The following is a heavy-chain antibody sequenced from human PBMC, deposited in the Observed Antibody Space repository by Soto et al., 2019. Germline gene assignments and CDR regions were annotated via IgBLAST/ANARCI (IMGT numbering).Heavy chain of an antibody. Sequence: SETLSLTCTVSGGSISSGGYYWSWIRQHPGKGLEWIGYIYYSGSTYYNPSLKSRVTISVDTSKNQFSLKLSSVTAADTAMYYCASSPLGYCISTSCYGGFDYWGQGTLVT. V-gene: IGHV4-31*03. CDR1: GGSISSGGYY. CDR3: ASSPLGYCISTSCYGGFDY. D-gene: IGHD2-2*01. CDR2: IYYSGST. J-gene: IGHJ4*02.